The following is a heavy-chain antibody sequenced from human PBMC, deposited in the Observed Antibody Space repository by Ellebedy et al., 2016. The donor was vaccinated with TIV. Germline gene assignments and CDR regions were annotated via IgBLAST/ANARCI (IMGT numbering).Heavy chain of an antibody. CDR1: GFTFSSHW. CDR3: ARDKVVAALYYYYYGMDV. CDR2: IKQDGSEK. V-gene: IGHV3-7*03. J-gene: IGHJ6*02. Sequence: GGSLRLSXAASGFTFSSHWMSWVRQAPGKGLEWVANIKQDGSEKYYVDSVKGRFTISRDNAKNSLYLQMNSLRAEDTAVYYCARDKVVAALYYYYYGMDVWGQGTTVTVSS. D-gene: IGHD2-15*01.